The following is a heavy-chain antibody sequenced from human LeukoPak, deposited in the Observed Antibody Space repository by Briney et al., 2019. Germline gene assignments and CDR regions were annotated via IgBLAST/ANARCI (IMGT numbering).Heavy chain of an antibody. CDR1: GYTFTGYY. V-gene: IGHV1-2*02. CDR3: ARGPPHSGSYYDY. D-gene: IGHD1-26*01. CDR2: INPNSGGT. J-gene: IGHJ4*02. Sequence: ASVKVSCKASGYTFTGYYMHWVRQAPGQGLEWMGWINPNSGGTNYAQKFQGRVTMTRDTSISTAYMELSRLRSDGTAVYYCARGPPHSGSYYDYWGQGTLVTVSS.